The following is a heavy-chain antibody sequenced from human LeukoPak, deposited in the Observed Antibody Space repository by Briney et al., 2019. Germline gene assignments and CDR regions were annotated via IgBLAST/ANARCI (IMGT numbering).Heavy chain of an antibody. CDR1: GGSISSYY. Sequence: SETLSLTCTVSGGSISSYYWSWIRQPPGKGLEWIGYIYHSGSTDYNPSLKSRVTISVDTSKNQFSLKLSSVTAADTAVYYCARVVYYYYMDVWGKGTTVTVSS. J-gene: IGHJ6*03. V-gene: IGHV4-59*12. CDR3: ARVVYYYYMDV. CDR2: IYHSGST.